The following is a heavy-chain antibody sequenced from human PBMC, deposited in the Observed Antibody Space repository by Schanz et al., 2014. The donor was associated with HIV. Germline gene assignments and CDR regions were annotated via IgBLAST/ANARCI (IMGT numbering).Heavy chain of an antibody. CDR1: GYSFTSYD. D-gene: IGHD2-15*01. CDR2: VNPKSGNT. V-gene: IGHV1-8*03. J-gene: IGHJ1*01. Sequence: QVQLVQSGAEVQKPGASVKVSCKASGYSFTSYDINWVRQATGQGLEWMGWVNPKSGNTGYAQKLHGSVTITAHGSTATASMALPSLRSKDPAVYYCASGTLAWCGGGSCYTRFQFFQVWGQGTLITVSS. CDR3: ASGTLAWCGGGSCYTRFQFFQV.